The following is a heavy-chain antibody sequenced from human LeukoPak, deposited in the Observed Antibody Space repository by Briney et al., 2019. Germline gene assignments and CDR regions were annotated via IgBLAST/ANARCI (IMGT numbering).Heavy chain of an antibody. CDR2: IYSDGTT. V-gene: IGHV4-61*01. J-gene: IGHJ4*02. D-gene: IGHD3-22*01. CDR1: GGSISSSSYY. CDR3: ARDTRSYDTSGYYYFDY. Sequence: SETLSLTCIVSGGSISSSSYYWNWIRQAPGKGLEWIGYIYSDGTTSYSPSLRSRVTISIDTSRNQFSLKLSSVTAADAAAYYCARDTRSYDTSGYYYFDYWGQGALVTVSS.